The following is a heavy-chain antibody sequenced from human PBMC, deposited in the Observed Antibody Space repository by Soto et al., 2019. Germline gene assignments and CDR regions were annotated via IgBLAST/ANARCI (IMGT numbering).Heavy chain of an antibody. V-gene: IGHV3-23*01. CDR1: GFIFSNYA. CDR3: AKDSRAFCGGDCSKDY. CDR2: TSFSGGRT. D-gene: IGHD2-21*02. Sequence: TGGSLRLSCAASGFIFSNYAKTWVRQGPGRGLEWVSTTSFSGGRTYYADSVKGRFTISRDNSNNTLFLQMSSLRAEDTAIYYCAKDSRAFCGGDCSKDYWGQGTLVTVSS. J-gene: IGHJ4*02.